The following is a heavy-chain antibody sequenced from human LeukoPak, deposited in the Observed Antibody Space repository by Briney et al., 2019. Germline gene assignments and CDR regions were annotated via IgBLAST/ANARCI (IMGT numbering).Heavy chain of an antibody. CDR1: GFTFSSYA. CDR3: ARGEKSSFDY. Sequence: GGSLRLSCAASGFTFSSYAMHWVRQAPGKGLEWVAVISYDGSNKYYADSVKGRFTISRDNAKNSLYLQMNSLRVDDTAVYYCARGEKSSFDYWGQGTLVTVSS. V-gene: IGHV3-30-3*01. J-gene: IGHJ4*02. CDR2: ISYDGSNK. D-gene: IGHD6-13*01.